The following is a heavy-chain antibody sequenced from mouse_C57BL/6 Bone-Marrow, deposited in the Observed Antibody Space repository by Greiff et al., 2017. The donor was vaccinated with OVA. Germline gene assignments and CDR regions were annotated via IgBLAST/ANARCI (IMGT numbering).Heavy chain of an antibody. CDR2: IDPETGGT. J-gene: IGHJ2*01. D-gene: IGHD1-1*02. Sequence: VHLVESGAELVRPGASVTLSCKASGYTFTDYEMHWVKQTPVHGLEWIGAIDPETGGTAYNQKFKGKAILTADKSSSTAYMELRSLTSEDSAVYYCTRGGGYYGDYWGQGTTLTVSS. CDR1: GYTFTDYE. V-gene: IGHV1-15*01. CDR3: TRGGGYYGDY.